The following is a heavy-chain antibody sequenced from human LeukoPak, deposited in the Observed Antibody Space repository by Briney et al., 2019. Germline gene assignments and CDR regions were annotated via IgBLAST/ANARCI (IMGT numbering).Heavy chain of an antibody. V-gene: IGHV3-23*01. CDR3: AKVYYDFWSGYQIYYFDY. Sequence: GGSLRLSCAASGFTFSSYAMSWVRQAPGKGLEWVSAISGSGGSTYYADSVKGRFTISRDNSKNTLYLKMNSLRAEDTAVYYCAKVYYDFWSGYQIYYFDYWGQGALVTVSS. CDR1: GFTFSSYA. CDR2: ISGSGGST. D-gene: IGHD3-3*01. J-gene: IGHJ4*02.